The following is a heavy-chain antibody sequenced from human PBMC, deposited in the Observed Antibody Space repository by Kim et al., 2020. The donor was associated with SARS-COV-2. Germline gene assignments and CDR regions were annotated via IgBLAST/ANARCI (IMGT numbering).Heavy chain of an antibody. V-gene: IGHV3-49*03. J-gene: IGHJ6*02. CDR3: TRDPVTLKYYDILTGSLIQRMDV. CDR2: IRSKAYGGTT. CDR1: GFTFGDYA. D-gene: IGHD3-9*01. Sequence: GGSLRLSCTASGFTFGDYAMSWFRQAPGKGLEWVGFIRSKAYGGTTEYAASVKGRFTISRDDSKSIAYLQMNSLKTEDTAVYYCTRDPVTLKYYDILTGSLIQRMDVWGQGTTVTVSS.